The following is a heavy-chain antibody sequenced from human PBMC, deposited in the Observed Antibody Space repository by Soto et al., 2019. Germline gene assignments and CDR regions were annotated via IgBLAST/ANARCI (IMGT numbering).Heavy chain of an antibody. Sequence: TLSLTCTVSGGSISSGDYYWSWIRQPPGKGLEWIGYIYYSGSTYYNPSLKSRVTISVDTSKNQFSLKLSSVTAADTAVYYCARTNYYDSSGHPGVFDYWGQGTLVTV. CDR1: GGSISSGDYY. CDR2: IYYSGST. D-gene: IGHD3-22*01. V-gene: IGHV4-30-4*01. CDR3: ARTNYYDSSGHPGVFDY. J-gene: IGHJ4*02.